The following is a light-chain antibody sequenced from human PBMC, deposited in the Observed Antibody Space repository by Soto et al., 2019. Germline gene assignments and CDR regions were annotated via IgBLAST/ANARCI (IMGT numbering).Light chain of an antibody. J-gene: IGKJ1*01. CDR2: KVS. CDR3: QQYNTYSPERT. CDR1: QSPLYSDGNTY. V-gene: IGKV2-30*01. Sequence: DVVMTQSPLSLPVTLGQPASISCRSSQSPLYSDGNTYLSWFQQRPGQSPRRLIYKVSNRDSGVPDRFSGSGSGTEFTLTISSLQPDDFATYYCQQYNTYSPERTFGQGTKVDIK.